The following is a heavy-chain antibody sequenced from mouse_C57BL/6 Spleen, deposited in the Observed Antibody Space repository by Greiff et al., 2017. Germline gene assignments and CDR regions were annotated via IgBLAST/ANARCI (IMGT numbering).Heavy chain of an antibody. CDR1: GYTFTSYW. CDR2: IDPSDSYT. J-gene: IGHJ1*03. V-gene: IGHV1-69*01. D-gene: IGHD1-1*01. Sequence: VQLQQPGAELVMPGASVKLSCKASGYTFTSYWMHWVKQRPGQGLEWIGEIDPSDSYTNYNQKFKGKSTLTVDKSSSTAYMQLSSLTSEDSAVYYGARGDYYGSSYVYFDGWGTGTTVTVSS. CDR3: ARGDYYGSSYVYFDG.